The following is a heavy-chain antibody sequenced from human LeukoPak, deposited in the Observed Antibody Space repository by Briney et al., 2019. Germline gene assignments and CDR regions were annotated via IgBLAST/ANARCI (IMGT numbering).Heavy chain of an antibody. J-gene: IGHJ4*02. CDR3: AKDADVLGSGSLHFDY. D-gene: IGHD3-10*01. Sequence: PGGSLRLSCAASGFTFSSYWMNWVRQAPGKGLEWVSYISSSSSTIYYADSVKGRFTISRDNSKNTLYLQMNSLRAEDTAVYYCAKDADVLGSGSLHFDYWGQGTLVTVSS. CDR1: GFTFSSYW. V-gene: IGHV3-48*01. CDR2: ISSSSSTI.